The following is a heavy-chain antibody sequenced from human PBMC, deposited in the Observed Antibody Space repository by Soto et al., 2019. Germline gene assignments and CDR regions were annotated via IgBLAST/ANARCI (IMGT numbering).Heavy chain of an antibody. D-gene: IGHD6-19*01. J-gene: IGHJ6*02. V-gene: IGHV1-69*08. CDR2: IIPILGIA. Sequence: QVHLVQSGAEVKKPGSSVKVSCKASGGTFSSYTISWVRQAPGQGLEWMGRIIPILGIANYAQKFQGRVTITADKSTSTAYMELSSLRSEDTAVYYCARDGAVADVRGMDVWGQGTTVTVSS. CDR1: GGTFSSYT. CDR3: ARDGAVADVRGMDV.